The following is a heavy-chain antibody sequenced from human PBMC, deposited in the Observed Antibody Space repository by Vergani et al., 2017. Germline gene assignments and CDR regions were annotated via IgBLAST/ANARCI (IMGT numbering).Heavy chain of an antibody. CDR1: GYTFTGYS. D-gene: IGHD1-26*01. Sequence: QVQLVQSGAEVKKPGASVKVSCKASGYTFTGYSMHWVRQAPGQGLEWMGWINPNSGGTIYAQKFQGRVTMTRDTSISTAYMELSRLRSDDTAVYYCAVLEVGANFDYWGQGTLVTVSS. CDR3: AVLEVGANFDY. J-gene: IGHJ4*02. CDR2: INPNSGGT. V-gene: IGHV1-2*02.